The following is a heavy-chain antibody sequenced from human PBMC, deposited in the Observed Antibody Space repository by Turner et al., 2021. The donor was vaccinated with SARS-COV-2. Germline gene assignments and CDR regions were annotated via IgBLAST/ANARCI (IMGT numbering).Heavy chain of an antibody. CDR2: SSSGDSGT. D-gene: IGHD3-16*01. Sequence: EVQLVESGGGFIQSGGSLRLSCTASGFTFSNYVMNWVRQAPGKGLEWRGSSSSGDSGTHYADSVKGRFTISRDNAENSLFLEMNSLRVEDTGVYFCARCYLSTFGWFDPWGRGTLVTVSS. CDR3: ARCYLSTFGWFDP. V-gene: IGHV3-48*03. J-gene: IGHJ5*02. CDR1: GFTFSNYV.